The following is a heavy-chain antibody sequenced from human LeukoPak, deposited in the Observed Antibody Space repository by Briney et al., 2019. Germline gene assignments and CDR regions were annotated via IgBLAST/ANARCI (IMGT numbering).Heavy chain of an antibody. D-gene: IGHD3-10*01. Sequence: PSGTLSLTCTVSGDSVSSADYFWSWIRQPPGKGLEWIAYVSYSGRIAYTPSLKSRVTISLDTSKNQFSLKVASVTAADTAVYYCARGPPAYGSDFELDPWGRGTLVTVSP. J-gene: IGHJ5*02. CDR2: VSYSGRI. CDR3: ARGPPAYGSDFELDP. CDR1: GDSVSSADYF. V-gene: IGHV4-30-4*01.